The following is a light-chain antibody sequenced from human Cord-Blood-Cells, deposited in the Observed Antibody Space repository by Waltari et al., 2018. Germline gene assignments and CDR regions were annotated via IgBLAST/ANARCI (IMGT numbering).Light chain of an antibody. CDR2: DVS. Sequence: QSALTQPASVSGSPGQSITIPCTGTSSDVGGYNYFSWYQQHPAKAPKLMIYDVSKRPSGVSNRFSGSKSGNTASLTISGLQAEDEADYYCSSYTSSSTWVFGGGTKLTVL. CDR1: SSDVGGYNY. CDR3: SSYTSSSTWV. V-gene: IGLV2-14*01. J-gene: IGLJ3*02.